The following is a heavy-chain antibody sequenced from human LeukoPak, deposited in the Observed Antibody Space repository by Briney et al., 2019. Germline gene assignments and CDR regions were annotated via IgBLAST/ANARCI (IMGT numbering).Heavy chain of an antibody. CDR2: ISGSGRST. V-gene: IGHV3-23*01. CDR1: GFTFSSYW. D-gene: IGHD3-10*01. CDR3: AKGRSPYHSGSGSLLDY. J-gene: IGHJ4*02. Sequence: PGGSLRLSCAASGFTFSSYWMTWVRQAPGKGLEWVAGISGSGRSTYHADSVRFHFTISRDNSKNTLYLQMYSLRADDTAVYFCAKGRSPYHSGSGSLLDYWGQGTLVTVSS.